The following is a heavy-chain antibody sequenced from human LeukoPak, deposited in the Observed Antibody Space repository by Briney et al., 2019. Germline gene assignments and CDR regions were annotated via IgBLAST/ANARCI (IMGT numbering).Heavy chain of an antibody. CDR3: ARDKYCSGGRCYYGFDP. J-gene: IGHJ5*02. CDR2: LYYSGST. V-gene: IGHV4-59*01. Sequence: SSETLSLTCTVSGVSISNYYWSWIRQPPGKALEWIGYLYYSGSTNYNPSLKSRVTLSVDTSKNQFSLKLSSVTAADTAVHYCARDKYCSGGRCYYGFDPWGQGTLVTVSS. CDR1: GVSISNYY. D-gene: IGHD2-15*01.